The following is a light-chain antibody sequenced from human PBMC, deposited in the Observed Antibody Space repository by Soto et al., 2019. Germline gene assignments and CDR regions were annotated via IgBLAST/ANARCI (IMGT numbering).Light chain of an antibody. CDR2: SAS. CDR3: QQGHNWPLT. Sequence: EIVMTQSPATLSVSPGERATLSCRASQSSSTELAWYQQKPGQPTRLLIYSASTRATGVPARFTGSGSGSEFTLTISGLQSEDFAVYYCQQGHNWPLTFGQVTRLEI. V-gene: IGKV3-15*01. J-gene: IGKJ2*01. CDR1: QSSSTE.